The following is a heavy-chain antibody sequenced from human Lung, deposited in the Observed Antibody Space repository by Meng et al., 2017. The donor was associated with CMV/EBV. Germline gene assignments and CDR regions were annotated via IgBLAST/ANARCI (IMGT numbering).Heavy chain of an antibody. CDR1: GYTFTSYA. CDR2: IDPNTGNP. Sequence: QLVQPGTEWKPPGASVKFSCRPSGYTFTSYAIHWVRQAPGQGPDWMGWIDPNTGNPTYDQGFTGRFVFSLDTSVSTAYLQINRLRADDTAVYYCARDSPLDGYSLLDYWGQGTLVTVSS. J-gene: IGHJ4*02. V-gene: IGHV7-4-1*02. D-gene: IGHD5-24*01. CDR3: ARDSPLDGYSLLDY.